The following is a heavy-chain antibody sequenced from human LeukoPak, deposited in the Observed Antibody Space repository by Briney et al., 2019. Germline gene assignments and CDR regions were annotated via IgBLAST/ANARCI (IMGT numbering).Heavy chain of an antibody. J-gene: IGHJ5*02. CDR1: GGSISSHY. V-gene: IGHV4-4*07. Sequence: SETLSLTCTVSGGSISSHYWSWIRQPAGKGLEWIGRIYTSGSTNYNPSLKSRVTMSVDTSKNQFSLKLSSVTAADAAVYYCASGVIAAAGTLGWFDPWGQGTLVTVSS. D-gene: IGHD6-13*01. CDR2: IYTSGST. CDR3: ASGVIAAAGTLGWFDP.